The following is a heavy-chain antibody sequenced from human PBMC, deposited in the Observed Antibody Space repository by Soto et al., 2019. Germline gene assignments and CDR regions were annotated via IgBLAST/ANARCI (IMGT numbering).Heavy chain of an antibody. D-gene: IGHD2-2*02. J-gene: IGHJ4*02. CDR2: MNPNSGNT. CDR1: GYTFTSYD. Sequence: GASVKVSCKASGYTFTSYDINWVRQATGQGLEWMGWMNPNSGNTGYAQKLQGRVTMTRNTSISTAYMELRSLRSDDTAVYYCARYQCSSSSCYTFFFDYWGQGTLVTVSS. CDR3: ARYQCSSSSCYTFFFDY. V-gene: IGHV1-8*01.